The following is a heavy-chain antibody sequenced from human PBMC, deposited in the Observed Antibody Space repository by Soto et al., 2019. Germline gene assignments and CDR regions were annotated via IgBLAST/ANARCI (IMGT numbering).Heavy chain of an antibody. D-gene: IGHD1-1*01. CDR3: ARLGTVVGREGY. Sequence: SETLSLTCTVSGGSISSSSYYWGWIRQPPGKGLEWIGSIYYSGSTYYNPSLKSRVTISVDTSKNQFSLKLSSVTAADTAVYYCARLGTVVGREGYWGQGTLVTVSS. V-gene: IGHV4-39*01. J-gene: IGHJ4*02. CDR1: GGSISSSSYY. CDR2: IYYSGST.